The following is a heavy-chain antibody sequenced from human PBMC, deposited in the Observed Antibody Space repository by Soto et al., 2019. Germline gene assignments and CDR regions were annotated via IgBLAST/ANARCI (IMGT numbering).Heavy chain of an antibody. CDR1: GGSISSYY. D-gene: IGHD4-17*01. CDR3: ARDLAVTPPYFDY. Sequence: SETLSLTCTVSGGSISSYYWSWIRQPPGKGLEWIGYIYYSGSTNYNPSLKSRVTISVDTSKNQFSLKLSSVTAADTAVYYCARDLAVTPPYFDYWGQGTLVTVSS. V-gene: IGHV4-59*12. CDR2: IYYSGST. J-gene: IGHJ4*02.